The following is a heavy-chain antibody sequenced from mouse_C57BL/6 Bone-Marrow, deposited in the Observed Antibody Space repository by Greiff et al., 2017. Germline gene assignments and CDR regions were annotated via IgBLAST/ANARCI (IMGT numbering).Heavy chain of an antibody. CDR2: INPSSGYT. D-gene: IGHD3-3*01. CDR1: GYTFTSYT. J-gene: IGHJ2*01. V-gene: IGHV1-4*01. Sequence: VQLQPSWAELARPGASVPMSCKASGYTFTSYTMHWVKQRPGPGLEWICYINPSSGYTKYNQKFKDKATLTADKSSSTAYMQLSSLTSEDSAVYYCARGDVGPFDYWGQGTTLTVSS. CDR3: ARGDVGPFDY.